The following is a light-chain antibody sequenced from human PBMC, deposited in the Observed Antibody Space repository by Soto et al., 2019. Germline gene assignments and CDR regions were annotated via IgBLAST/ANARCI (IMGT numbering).Light chain of an antibody. CDR2: DVS. CDR1: SSDVGGYNY. Sequence: QSALTQPASVSGAPGQSITISCTGTSSDVGGYNYVSWYPQHPGKAPKIMIYDVSNRPSGVFNRFSCSKSGNTASLTISGLQAEDDADYYRSSYTSSSTLVFGPGTKVTVL. J-gene: IGLJ1*01. V-gene: IGLV2-14*01. CDR3: SSYTSSSTLV.